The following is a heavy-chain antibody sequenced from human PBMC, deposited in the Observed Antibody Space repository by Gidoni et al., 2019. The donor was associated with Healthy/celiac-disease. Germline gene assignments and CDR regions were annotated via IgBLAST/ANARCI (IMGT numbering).Heavy chain of an antibody. Sequence: GQSRGEMNKYKSTVKVTCKDSGGAFSSYPISWVRQAPGQGVEWMGRIIPILGIANYAQKFHVCFTLTTDYDTSMCYMVLRILISYNWNVYLCAGSYSFDYWGHGTLVTVSS. CDR3: AGSYSFDY. CDR2: IIPILGIA. V-gene: IGHV1-69*02. D-gene: IGHD3-10*01. J-gene: IGHJ4*01. CDR1: GGAFSSYP.